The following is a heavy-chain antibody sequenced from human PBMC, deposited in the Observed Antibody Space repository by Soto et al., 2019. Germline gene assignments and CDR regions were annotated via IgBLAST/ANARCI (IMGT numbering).Heavy chain of an antibody. V-gene: IGHV4-4*07. CDR2: IYGSGSV. CDR1: GGSISGYD. CDR3: ASDHSDQLGVGGGFDP. D-gene: IGHD3-16*01. J-gene: IGHJ5*02. Sequence: QVQLQESGPRLVQPSETLSLICSVSGGSISGYDWSWIRQPAGKGLEWIGRIYGSGSVDYHTSLKRRVSMSLDTSKNHFSLKLSSVTAADAAVYYCASDHSDQLGVGGGFDPWGQGILVIVSA.